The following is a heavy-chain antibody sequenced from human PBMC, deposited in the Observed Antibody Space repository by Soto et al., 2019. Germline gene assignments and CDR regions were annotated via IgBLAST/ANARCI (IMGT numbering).Heavy chain of an antibody. CDR2: ISAYNGKS. CDR3: ARDGGYSYTTYYGRDV. V-gene: IGHV1-18*01. Sequence: QVQLVQSGAEMKKPGASVKISCKASGYTFRSLGISWVRQAPGQGLEWMGWISAYNGKSKYAQKLQGRVTMTTDTSTSTAYMEVRSLRSDDTAVYFCARDGGYSYTTYYGRDVGGQGTTVTGSS. J-gene: IGHJ6*02. D-gene: IGHD5-18*01. CDR1: GYTFRSLG.